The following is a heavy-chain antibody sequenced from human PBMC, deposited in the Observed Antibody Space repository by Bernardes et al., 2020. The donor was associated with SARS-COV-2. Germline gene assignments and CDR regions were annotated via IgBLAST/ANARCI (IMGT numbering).Heavy chain of an antibody. CDR3: ASGRGLGISDIAY. J-gene: IGHJ4*02. D-gene: IGHD5-12*01. CDR2: ISGSGGST. Sequence: GGSLRLSCAASGFTFSSYAMTWVRQAPGKGLEWVSTISGSGGSTYYADSVKGRFTISRDNSKNTVYLQMDRLRVEDTAIYSCASGRGLGISDIAYWGQGTLVTVSA. V-gene: IGHV3-23*01. CDR1: GFTFSSYA.